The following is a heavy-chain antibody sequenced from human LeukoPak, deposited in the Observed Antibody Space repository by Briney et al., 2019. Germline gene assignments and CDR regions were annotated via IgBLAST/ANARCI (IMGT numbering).Heavy chain of an antibody. Sequence: GGSLRLSCAASGFTFSSYGMHWVRQAPGKGLEWVAVISYDGSNKYYADSVKGRFTISRDNSKNTLYLQMNSLRAEDTAVYYCAKLLGYCSGGSCYGLGCFDYWGQGTLVTVSS. CDR2: ISYDGSNK. J-gene: IGHJ4*02. CDR1: GFTFSSYG. D-gene: IGHD2-15*01. V-gene: IGHV3-30*18. CDR3: AKLLGYCSGGSCYGLGCFDY.